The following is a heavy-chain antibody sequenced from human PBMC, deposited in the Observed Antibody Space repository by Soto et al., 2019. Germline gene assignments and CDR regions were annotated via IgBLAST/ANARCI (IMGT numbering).Heavy chain of an antibody. J-gene: IGHJ6*02. CDR1: GFTFSSYG. Sequence: GGSLRLSCAASGFTFSSYGMHWVRQAPGKGLEWVAVISYDGSNKYYADSVKGRFTISRDNSKNTLYLQMNSLRAEDTAVYYCANTAVSSSWYQYYYYYGMDVWGQGTTVTVSS. CDR3: ANTAVSSSWYQYYYYYGMDV. CDR2: ISYDGSNK. D-gene: IGHD6-13*01. V-gene: IGHV3-30*18.